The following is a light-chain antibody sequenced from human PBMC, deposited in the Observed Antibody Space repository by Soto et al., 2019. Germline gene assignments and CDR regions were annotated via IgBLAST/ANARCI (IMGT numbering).Light chain of an antibody. J-gene: IGKJ1*01. CDR1: HSISTY. CDR2: DSS. CDR3: QQSYSNPTWT. Sequence: DIQLTQSPSSLSASVGDRITITCRVSHSISTYLNWYQQKPGEAPTLLVYDSSTLQSGVPSRFSGSGFGAEFTLTVSSLQPEDFATYYCQQSYSNPTWTFGQGTKVDI. V-gene: IGKV1-39*01.